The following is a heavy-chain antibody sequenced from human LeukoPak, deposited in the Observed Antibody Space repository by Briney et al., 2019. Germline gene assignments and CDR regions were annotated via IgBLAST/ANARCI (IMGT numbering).Heavy chain of an antibody. CDR2: ISSSSSYI. CDR1: GFTFSSYS. J-gene: IGHJ4*02. D-gene: IGHD6-13*01. V-gene: IGHV3-21*04. Sequence: GGSLRLSCAASGFTFSSYSMNWVRQAPGKGLEWVSSISSSSSYIYYADSVKGRFTISRDNAKNSLYLQMNSLRAEDVAVYYCAKDYLYSRQYYFDYWGQGTLVTVSS. CDR3: AKDYLYSRQYYFDY.